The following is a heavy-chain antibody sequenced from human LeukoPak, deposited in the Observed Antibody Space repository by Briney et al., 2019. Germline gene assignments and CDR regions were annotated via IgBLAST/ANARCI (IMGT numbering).Heavy chain of an antibody. Sequence: GGSLRLSCAASGFTFSSYEMNWVRQAPGKGLEWVSYISSSGSTIYYADSVKGRFTISRDNAKNLLYLRMNSLRAEDTAVYYCATQHYTNGWYYFDYWGQGTLVTVSS. CDR2: ISSSGSTI. V-gene: IGHV3-48*03. CDR1: GFTFSSYE. J-gene: IGHJ4*02. CDR3: ATQHYTNGWYYFDY. D-gene: IGHD6-19*01.